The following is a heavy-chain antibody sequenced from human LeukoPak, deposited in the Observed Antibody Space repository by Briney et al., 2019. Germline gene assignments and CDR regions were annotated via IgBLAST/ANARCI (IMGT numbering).Heavy chain of an antibody. Sequence: ASVKVSCKASGYTFTDHYIHWVRLAPGQGFEWMGRINPNSGGTNYPQKFQGRVTMTRDTSISTAYMDLSRLRSDDTAVYYCARDYCSSTSCLFDYWGQGTLVTVSS. J-gene: IGHJ4*02. CDR2: INPNSGGT. CDR1: GYTFTDHY. V-gene: IGHV1-2*06. D-gene: IGHD2-2*01. CDR3: ARDYCSSTSCLFDY.